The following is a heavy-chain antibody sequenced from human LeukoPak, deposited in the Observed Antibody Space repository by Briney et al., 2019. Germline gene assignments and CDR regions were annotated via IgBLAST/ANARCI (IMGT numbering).Heavy chain of an antibody. J-gene: IGHJ4*02. CDR2: ISSSGGET. V-gene: IGHV3-23*01. Sequence: GGSLRLSCAASGFTFNDDGMNWVSQAPGKGLEWVASISSSGGETYLADSLKGRFTVSRDNSKNTLYLQMNSLRAEDTAVYYCARKSYAPGSLSFSDYWGQGTLVTVSS. D-gene: IGHD3-10*01. CDR1: GFTFNDDG. CDR3: ARKSYAPGSLSFSDY.